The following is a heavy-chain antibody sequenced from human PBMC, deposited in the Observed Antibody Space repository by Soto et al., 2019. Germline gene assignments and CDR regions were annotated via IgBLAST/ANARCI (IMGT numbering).Heavy chain of an antibody. CDR1: GGSISSSSYY. Sequence: SETLSLTCTVSGGSISSSSYYWGWIRQPPGKGLEWIGSIYYSGSTYYNPSLKSRVTISVDTSKNQFSLKLSSVAAADTAVYYCARHVKSIARPYYYDSSDWFDPWGQGTLVTVSS. CDR2: IYYSGST. J-gene: IGHJ5*02. D-gene: IGHD3-22*01. V-gene: IGHV4-39*01. CDR3: ARHVKSIARPYYYDSSDWFDP.